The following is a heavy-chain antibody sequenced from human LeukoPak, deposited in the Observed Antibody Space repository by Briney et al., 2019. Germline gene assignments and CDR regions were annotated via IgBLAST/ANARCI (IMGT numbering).Heavy chain of an antibody. CDR1: GSTFSSYA. J-gene: IGHJ4*02. V-gene: IGHV3-23*01. Sequence: PGGSLRLSCAASGSTFSSYAMSWVRQAPGEGLEWISAISGNGDSTYYADSVKGRFTISRDNSKNMLYLQMNSLRAEDTAVYYCVKVGNMGYYFDYWGQGTLVTVSS. CDR3: VKVGNMGYYFDY. CDR2: ISGNGDST.